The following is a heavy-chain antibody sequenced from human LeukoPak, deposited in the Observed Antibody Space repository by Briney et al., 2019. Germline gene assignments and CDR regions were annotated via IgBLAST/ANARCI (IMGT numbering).Heavy chain of an antibody. V-gene: IGHV4-59*01. Sequence: SETLSLTCTVSGHSFSFFYWRWIRQPPGKCLECLTYNYNSGSTSYRPSLRSRVTISLATSKNPFSLKLSSVTAEDTAIYYCARGVVAAAGRTFDFWGQGTLVTVSS. CDR3: ARGVVAAAGRTFDF. CDR1: GHSFSFFY. CDR2: NYNSGST. D-gene: IGHD6-13*01. J-gene: IGHJ4*02.